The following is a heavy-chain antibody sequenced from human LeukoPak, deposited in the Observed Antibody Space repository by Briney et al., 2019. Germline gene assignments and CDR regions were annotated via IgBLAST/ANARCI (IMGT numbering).Heavy chain of an antibody. J-gene: IGHJ4*02. Sequence: GGSLRLSCAASGFTFSSYGMHWVRQAPGKGLEWVAVISYDGSNKYYADSVKGRFTISRDNSKNTLYLQMNSLRAEDTAVYYCAKEVGYYDILTGYLVWGQGTLVAVSS. CDR1: GFTFSSYG. CDR3: AKEVGYYDILTGYLV. D-gene: IGHD3-9*01. V-gene: IGHV3-30*18. CDR2: ISYDGSNK.